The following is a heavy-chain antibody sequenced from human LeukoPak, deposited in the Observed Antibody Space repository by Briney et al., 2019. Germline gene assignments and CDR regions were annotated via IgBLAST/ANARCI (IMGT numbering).Heavy chain of an antibody. CDR3: ARDHSYGDYPPNYYYMDV. V-gene: IGHV3-11*04. CDR2: ISSSGSTI. J-gene: IGHJ6*03. Sequence: RSGGSLRLSCAATGFTFSDYYMSWIRQAPGKGLEWVSYISSSGSTIYYADSVKGRFTISRDNAKNSLYLQMNSLRAEDTAVYYCARDHSYGDYPPNYYYMDVWGKGTTVTVSS. D-gene: IGHD4-17*01. CDR1: GFTFSDYY.